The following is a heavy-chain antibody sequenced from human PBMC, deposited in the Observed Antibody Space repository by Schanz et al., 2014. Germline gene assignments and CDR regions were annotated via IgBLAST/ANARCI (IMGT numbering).Heavy chain of an antibody. CDR2: MNPNSGNT. J-gene: IGHJ6*03. CDR1: GGTFNSYT. V-gene: IGHV1-8*02. CDR3: ARLGTRMAVAGSVIDSYYYYMDV. D-gene: IGHD6-19*01. Sequence: QVQLVQSGAEVKKPGSSMKVSCKASGGTFNSYTINWVRQAPGQGLEWMGWMNPNSGNTGYAQKFQGRVTMTRNTSISTAYMELSSLRSEDTAVYYCARLGTRMAVAGSVIDSYYYYMDVWGEGTTVTVSS.